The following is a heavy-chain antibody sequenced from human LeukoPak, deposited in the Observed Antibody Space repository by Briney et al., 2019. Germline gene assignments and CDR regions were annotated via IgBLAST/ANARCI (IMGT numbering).Heavy chain of an antibody. Sequence: QTGGSLRLSCAASGFTFSSYGMHWVRQAPGKGLEWVAVISYDGSNKYYADSVKGRFTISRDNSKNTLHLQMNSLRAEDTAVYYCAKERYDILTGYYNYYYGMDVWGQGTTVTVSS. J-gene: IGHJ6*02. D-gene: IGHD3-9*01. V-gene: IGHV3-30*18. CDR3: AKERYDILTGYYNYYYGMDV. CDR2: ISYDGSNK. CDR1: GFTFSSYG.